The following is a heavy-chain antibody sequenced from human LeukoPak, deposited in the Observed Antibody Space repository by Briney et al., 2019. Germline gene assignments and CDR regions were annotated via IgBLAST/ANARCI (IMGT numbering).Heavy chain of an antibody. Sequence: SETLSLTCTVSGVSISGSSYYWGWVRQPPGKGLEWIGSIYSGTTHYDPSLKSRVTISVDTSKSQFSLRLSSVTAADTAIYYCARDFGDHRIDYWGQGTLVTVSS. CDR3: ARDFGDHRIDY. J-gene: IGHJ4*02. CDR1: GVSISGSSYY. CDR2: IYSGTT. V-gene: IGHV4-39*01. D-gene: IGHD4-17*01.